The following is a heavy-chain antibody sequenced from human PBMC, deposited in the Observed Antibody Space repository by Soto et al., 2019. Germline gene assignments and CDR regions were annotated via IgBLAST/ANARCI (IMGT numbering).Heavy chain of an antibody. J-gene: IGHJ4*02. D-gene: IGHD6-13*01. CDR2: TYYRSKWYN. Sequence: SQTLSLTCAISGDSVSSNSAAWNWIRQSPSRGLEWLGRTYYRSKWYNDYAVSVKSRITINPDTSKNQFSLQLNSVTPEDTAVYYCARGGTFSSSFVRFFDYWGQGTPVPVSS. CDR1: GDSVSSNSAA. V-gene: IGHV6-1*01. CDR3: ARGGTFSSSFVRFFDY.